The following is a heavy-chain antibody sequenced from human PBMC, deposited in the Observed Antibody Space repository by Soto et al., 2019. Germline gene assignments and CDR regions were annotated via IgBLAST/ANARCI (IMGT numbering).Heavy chain of an antibody. CDR1: GFTFSSYG. V-gene: IGHV3-33*01. CDR2: IWYDGSNK. J-gene: IGHJ4*02. D-gene: IGHD3-22*01. Sequence: QVQLVESGGGVVQPGRSLRLSCAASGFTFSSYGMHWVRQAPGKGLEWGAVIWYDGSNKYYADSVKGRFTISRDNSKNALYLQMNSLRAEDTAVSYCASHYYYDSSGFDYWGQGTLVTVSS. CDR3: ASHYYYDSSGFDY.